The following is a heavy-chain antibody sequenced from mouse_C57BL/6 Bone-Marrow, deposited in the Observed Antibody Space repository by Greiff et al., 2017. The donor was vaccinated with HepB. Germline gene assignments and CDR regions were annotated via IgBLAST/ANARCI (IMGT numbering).Heavy chain of an antibody. CDR3: QSLHYYGSNWYFDV. CDR2: IDPSDSYT. V-gene: IGHV1-59*01. Sequence: QVQLQQPGAELVRPGTSVKLSCKASGYTFTSYWMHWVKQRPGQGLEWIGVIDPSDSYTNYNQKFKGKATLTVDPSSSTAYMQLSSLTSEDSAVYYCQSLHYYGSNWYFDVWGTGTTVTVSS. D-gene: IGHD1-1*01. CDR1: GYTFTSYW. J-gene: IGHJ1*03.